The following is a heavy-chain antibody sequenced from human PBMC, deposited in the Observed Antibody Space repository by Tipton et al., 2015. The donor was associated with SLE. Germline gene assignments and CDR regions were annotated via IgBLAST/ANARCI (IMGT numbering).Heavy chain of an antibody. CDR2: IHHGGNT. CDR1: GGSFSGYY. V-gene: IGHV4-34*01. CDR3: ARDLGSSYRWYFDF. Sequence: TLSLTCAVYGGSFSGYYWSWIRQPPGKGLEWIGSIHHGGNTFYNASLDSRVTISLDTSKNQFSLRLKSLTAADTAFYYCARDLGSSYRWYFDFWGQGTLVTVSS. J-gene: IGHJ4*02. D-gene: IGHD2-15*01.